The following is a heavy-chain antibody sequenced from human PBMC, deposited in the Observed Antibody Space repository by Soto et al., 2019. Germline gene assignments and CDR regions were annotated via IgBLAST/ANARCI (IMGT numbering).Heavy chain of an antibody. CDR3: ANFPWDYGMDV. CDR2: ISSSSSST. D-gene: IGHD1-26*01. J-gene: IGHJ6*02. Sequence: GGSLRLSCSASGFTFSKYSMNWVRQAPGKGLEWVSPISSSSSSTYYADSVKGRFTISRDNPKNTLYLQMNSLRAEDTAVYYCANFPWDYGMDVWGQGTAVTVSS. V-gene: IGHV3-23*01. CDR1: GFTFSKYS.